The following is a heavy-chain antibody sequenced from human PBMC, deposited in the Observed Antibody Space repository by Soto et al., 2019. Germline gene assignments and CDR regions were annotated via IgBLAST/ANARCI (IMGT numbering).Heavy chain of an antibody. D-gene: IGHD6-13*01. CDR1: GDSVSSNSAA. J-gene: IGHJ6*02. CDR2: TYYRSKWYN. CDR3: ARAVAAAGRFVYGMDV. V-gene: IGHV6-1*01. Sequence: PSQTLSLTCAISGDSVSSNSAAWNWIRRSPSRGLEWLGRTYYRSKWYNDYAVSVKSRITINPDTSKNQFSLQLNSVTPEDTAVYYCARAVAAAGRFVYGMDVWGQGTTVTVSS.